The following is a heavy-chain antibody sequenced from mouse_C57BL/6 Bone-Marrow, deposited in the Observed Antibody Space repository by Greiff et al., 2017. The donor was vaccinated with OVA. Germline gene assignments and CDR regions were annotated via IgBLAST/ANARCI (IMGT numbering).Heavy chain of an antibody. Sequence: VHLVESGPGLVQPSQSLSITCTVSGFSLTSYGVHWVRQSPGKGLEWLGVIWSGGSTDYNAAFISRLSISKDNSKSQVFFKMNSLQADDTAIYYCAAPLLPRAADYWGQGTSVTVSS. CDR1: GFSLTSYG. J-gene: IGHJ4*01. D-gene: IGHD1-1*01. CDR2: IWSGGST. V-gene: IGHV2-2*01. CDR3: AAPLLPRAADY.